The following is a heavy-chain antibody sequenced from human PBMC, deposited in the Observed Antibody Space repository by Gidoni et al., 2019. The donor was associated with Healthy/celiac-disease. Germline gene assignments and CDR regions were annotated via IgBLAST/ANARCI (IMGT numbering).Heavy chain of an antibody. CDR1: GGTFSSYA. CDR3: ARDYYYDSSGRDAFDI. J-gene: IGHJ3*02. Sequence: QVQLVQSGAEVKKPGSSVKVSCKASGGTFSSYAFSWLRQAPGQGLEWMGGIIPIFGTANSAQQFQGRVTITADESTSTAYMELSSLRSEDTAVYYCARDYYYDSSGRDAFDIWGQGTMVTVSS. D-gene: IGHD3-22*01. V-gene: IGHV1-69*01. CDR2: IIPIFGTA.